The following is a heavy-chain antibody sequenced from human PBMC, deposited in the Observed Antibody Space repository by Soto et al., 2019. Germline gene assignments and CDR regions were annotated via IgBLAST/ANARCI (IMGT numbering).Heavy chain of an antibody. V-gene: IGHV4-59*01. CDR2: IYASGAT. CDR1: GGSISTYY. Sequence: QVQLQESGTGLVKPSETLSLTCTVSGGSISTYYWSWIRQPPGGTLEWIGYIYASGATTYNPSLEGRVTTAVDMTNNEFSLELTSLTAADTAVYYCARSHSFDGSIYHDYFDFWGQGTLVTVSS. J-gene: IGHJ4*02. CDR3: ARSHSFDGSIYHDYFDF. D-gene: IGHD3-10*01.